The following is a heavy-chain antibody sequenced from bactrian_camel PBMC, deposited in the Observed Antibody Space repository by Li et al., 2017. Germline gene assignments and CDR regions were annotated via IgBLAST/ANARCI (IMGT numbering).Heavy chain of an antibody. CDR1: GFTFSSYY. V-gene: IGHV3-2*01. D-gene: IGHD4*01. CDR2: IYSDGSNT. J-gene: IGHJ6*01. Sequence: VQLVESGGGLVQPGGSLRLSCAASGFTFSSYYMNWVRQAPGKGLEWVSSIYSDGSNTYYADSVKGRFTIARDNAKNTLYLQMNSLKPEDTAVYFCAAGATIATMRPSPITLGYWGQGTQVTVS. CDR3: AAGATIATMRPSPITLGY.